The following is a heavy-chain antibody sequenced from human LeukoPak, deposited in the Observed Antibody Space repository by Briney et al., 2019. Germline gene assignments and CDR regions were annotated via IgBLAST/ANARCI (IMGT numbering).Heavy chain of an antibody. CDR3: ARVQGGCSSTSCYISSPGFDP. D-gene: IGHD2-2*02. J-gene: IGHJ5*02. CDR2: MNPNSGNT. V-gene: IGHV1-8*01. Sequence: ASVKVSCKASGYTFTSYDINWVRQATGQGLEWMGWMNPNSGNTGYAQKFQGRVTMTRNTSISTAYMELSSLRSEDTAVYYCARVQGGCSSTSCYISSPGFDPWGQGTLVTVSS. CDR1: GYTFTSYD.